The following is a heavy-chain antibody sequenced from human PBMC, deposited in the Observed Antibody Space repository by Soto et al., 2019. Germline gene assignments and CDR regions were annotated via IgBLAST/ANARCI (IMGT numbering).Heavy chain of an antibody. CDR3: AKGSIEYGASVDR. CDR2: ISARGRSS. V-gene: IGHV3-23*01. Sequence: EVQLLESGGGLVQPGGSLRLACAASGFSFNSYYMIWVRQAPGKGLEWVSVISARGRSSYFADSVKGRFTISRDNSKNVLSLEMNTLRAEATATYFRAKGSIEYGASVDRWGQATLVLVSS. J-gene: IGHJ4*02. D-gene: IGHD2-8*01. CDR1: GFSFNSYY.